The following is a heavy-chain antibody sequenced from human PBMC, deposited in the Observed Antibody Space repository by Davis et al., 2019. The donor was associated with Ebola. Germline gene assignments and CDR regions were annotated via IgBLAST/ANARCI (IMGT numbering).Heavy chain of an antibody. CDR1: GFTFSSYN. Sequence: PGGSLRLSCAASGFTFSSYNMNWVRQAPGKGLEWVSSISSSSSYIYYADSVKGRFTISRDNAKNSLYLQMNSLRAEDTAVYYSVAAAAFYGMDVWGQGTTVTVSS. CDR2: ISSSSSYI. J-gene: IGHJ6*02. CDR3: VAAAAFYGMDV. V-gene: IGHV3-21*01. D-gene: IGHD6-13*01.